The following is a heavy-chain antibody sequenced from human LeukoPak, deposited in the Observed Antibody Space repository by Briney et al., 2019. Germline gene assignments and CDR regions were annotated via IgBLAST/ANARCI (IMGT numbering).Heavy chain of an antibody. J-gene: IGHJ5*02. CDR2: MNPNSGNT. V-gene: IGHV1-8*01. CDR3: ARAPMVRGAIVNWFDP. D-gene: IGHD3-10*01. Sequence: ASVKVSCKASGYTFTSYDINWVRQATGQGLEWMGWMNPNSGNTGYAQKFQGRVTMTRNTSISTAYMELSSLRSEDTAVYYCARAPMVRGAIVNWFDPWGQGTLVTVSS. CDR1: GYTFTSYD.